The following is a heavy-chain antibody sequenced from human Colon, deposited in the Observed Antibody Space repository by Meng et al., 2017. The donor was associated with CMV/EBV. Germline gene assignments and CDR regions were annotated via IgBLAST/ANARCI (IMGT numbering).Heavy chain of an antibody. Sequence: GESLKISCVASGFVFEDFDISWVRLIPGKGLEWVAFIGSDGSIKRYSDSVKGRFNISRDNSKNTLWLQMHSLRPEDTALYYCAREGFSNFDYWGQGTLVTVSS. J-gene: IGHJ4*02. CDR3: AREGFSNFDY. V-gene: IGHV3-30*02. CDR1: GFVFEDFD. D-gene: IGHD4-11*01. CDR2: IGSDGSIK.